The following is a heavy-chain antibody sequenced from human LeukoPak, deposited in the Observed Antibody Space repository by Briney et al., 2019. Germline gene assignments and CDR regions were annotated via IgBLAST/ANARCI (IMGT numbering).Heavy chain of an antibody. J-gene: IGHJ6*02. Sequence: ASVKVCCKVSGYTLTELSMHWVRQAPGKGLEWMGGFDPEDGETIYAQKFQGRVTMTEDTSTDTAYMELSSLRSEDTAVYYCATVSVPYYYYGMDVWGQGTTVTVSS. V-gene: IGHV1-24*01. CDR3: ATVSVPYYYYGMDV. D-gene: IGHD6-6*01. CDR2: FDPEDGET. CDR1: GYTLTELS.